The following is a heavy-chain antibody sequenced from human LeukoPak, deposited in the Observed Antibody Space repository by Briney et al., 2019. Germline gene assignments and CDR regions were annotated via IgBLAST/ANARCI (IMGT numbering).Heavy chain of an antibody. J-gene: IGHJ4*02. D-gene: IGHD1-26*01. CDR2: ISGSGGST. Sequence: GGSLRLSCAASGFTFSNYGMSWVRQAPGKGLEWVSAISGSGGSTYYADSVKGRFTISRDNSKNTLYLQMNSLRAEDTAVYYCAKDRYSGSYSPYYFDYWGQGTLVTVSS. CDR3: AKDRYSGSYSPYYFDY. V-gene: IGHV3-23*01. CDR1: GFTFSNYG.